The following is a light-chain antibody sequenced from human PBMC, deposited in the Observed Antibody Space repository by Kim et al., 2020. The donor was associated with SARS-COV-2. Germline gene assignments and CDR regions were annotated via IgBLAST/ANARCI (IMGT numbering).Light chain of an antibody. CDR1: QSVGSY. Sequence: LSPGERGPLSCRASQSVGSYLAWYQHKPGQAPRLLIYDTSTRATGIPDRFSGSGSGTDFTLTISSLEPDDFAVYYCQQGSNWPRTFGPGTKVDIK. J-gene: IGKJ3*01. CDR3: QQGSNWPRT. CDR2: DTS. V-gene: IGKV3-11*01.